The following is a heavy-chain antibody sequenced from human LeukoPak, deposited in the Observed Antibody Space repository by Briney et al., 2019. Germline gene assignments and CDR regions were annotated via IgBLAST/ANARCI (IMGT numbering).Heavy chain of an antibody. D-gene: IGHD3-22*01. CDR3: AKIKGSSGYYFDY. Sequence: GGSLKLSCAASGFTFSSYAMSWVRQAPGKGLEWVSAISGSGGSTYYADSVKGRFTISRDNSKNTLYLQMNSLRAEDTAVYYCAKIKGSSGYYFDYWGQGTLVTVSS. J-gene: IGHJ4*02. CDR2: ISGSGGST. CDR1: GFTFSSYA. V-gene: IGHV3-23*01.